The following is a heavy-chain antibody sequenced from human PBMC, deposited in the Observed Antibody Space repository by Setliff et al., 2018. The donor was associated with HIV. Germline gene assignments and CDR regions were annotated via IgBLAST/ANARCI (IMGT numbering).Heavy chain of an antibody. J-gene: IGHJ5*02. D-gene: IGHD6-13*01. V-gene: IGHV3-23*01. CDR3: ARDDDNSIGTRFDP. CDR1: GFTLRSYA. Sequence: GGSLRLSCAASGFTLRSYAMSWFRQAPGKGLEWVSAISEGVDNTYYADSVKGRFTVSRDDSKNTLYLQMNSLIADDTVLYYCARDDDNSIGTRFDPWGQGILVTVSS. CDR2: ISEGVDNT.